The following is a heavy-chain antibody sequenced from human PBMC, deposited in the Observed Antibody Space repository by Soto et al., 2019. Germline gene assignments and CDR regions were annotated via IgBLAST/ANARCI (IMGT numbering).Heavy chain of an antibody. CDR3: ARGAPIAARRRPFDY. J-gene: IGHJ4*02. V-gene: IGHV3-7*03. D-gene: IGHD6-6*01. CDR2: IKQDGSEK. Sequence: EVQLVESGGGLVQPGGSLRLSCAASGFTFSSDWMSWVRQAPGKGLEWVANIKQDGSEKYYVDSVKGRFTISRDNAKNSLYLQMNSLRAEDTAVYYCARGAPIAARRRPFDYWGQGALVTVSS. CDR1: GFTFSSDW.